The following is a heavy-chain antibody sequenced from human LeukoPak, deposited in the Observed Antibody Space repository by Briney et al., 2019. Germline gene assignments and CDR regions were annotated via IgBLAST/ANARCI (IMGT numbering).Heavy chain of an antibody. Sequence: SQTLSLTCAISGDSVSSTTSAWNWIRQFPSRGHEWLGRTYYRSEWGHDYALSVKSRITIDPDTSKNQFSLQLNSVTPEDTAVYYCARDILGEGSTWGQGTLVTVSS. J-gene: IGHJ5*02. V-gene: IGHV6-1*01. CDR1: GDSVSSTTSA. CDR2: TYYRSEWGH. CDR3: ARDILGEGST.